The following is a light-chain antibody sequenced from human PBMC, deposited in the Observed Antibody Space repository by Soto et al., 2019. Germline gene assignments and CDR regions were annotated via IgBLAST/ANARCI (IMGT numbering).Light chain of an antibody. CDR2: KAS. J-gene: IGKJ1*01. Sequence: DIQMTQSPSTLSGSVGGRVTITGRASQTISSWLACYQQKPGKAPKHLIYKASTLKSGVPSRFSGSGSGTEFTLTISSLQPDDFATYYCQHYNSYSEAFGQGTKVDIK. CDR3: QHYNSYSEA. V-gene: IGKV1-5*03. CDR1: QTISSW.